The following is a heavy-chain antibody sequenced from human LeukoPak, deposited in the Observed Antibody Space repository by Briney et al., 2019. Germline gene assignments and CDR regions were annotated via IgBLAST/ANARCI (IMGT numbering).Heavy chain of an antibody. Sequence: GASVKVSCKASGYTFTSYGISWVRQAPGQGLEWMGGIIPIFGTANYAQKFQGRVTITADKSTSTAYMELSSLRSEDTAVYYCARVSVDYDILTGYYSHYYFDYWGQGTLVTVSS. CDR3: ARVSVDYDILTGYYSHYYFDY. D-gene: IGHD3-9*01. CDR1: GYTFTSYG. J-gene: IGHJ4*02. V-gene: IGHV1-69*06. CDR2: IIPIFGTA.